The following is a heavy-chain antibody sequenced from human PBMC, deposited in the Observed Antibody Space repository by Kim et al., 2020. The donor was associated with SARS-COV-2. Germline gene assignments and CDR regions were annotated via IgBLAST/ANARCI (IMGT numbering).Heavy chain of an antibody. D-gene: IGHD4-17*01. CDR3: ARDLATVTTKGDY. Sequence: YAETVKGRFPNSRDNAQNSLYLKMNSLRAEDTAVYYCARDLATVTTKGDYWGQGTLVTVSS. V-gene: IGHV3-21*01. J-gene: IGHJ4*02.